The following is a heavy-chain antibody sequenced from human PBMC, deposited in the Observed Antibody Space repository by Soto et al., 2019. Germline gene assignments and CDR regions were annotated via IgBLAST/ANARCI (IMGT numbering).Heavy chain of an antibody. V-gene: IGHV4-34*01. J-gene: IGHJ3*02. CDR2: INHSGNN. CDR1: GGSFSTYY. Sequence: QLQQWGAGLLKPSETLSLTCVVSGGSFSTYYYNWIRQSPGKGLEWIGEINHSGNNNYSPSLKSRVAMSLDTSKNEFSLKLTSETAADTAVYYCARGGSNDWQVALDIWGQGTMVTVSS. D-gene: IGHD3-16*01. CDR3: ARGGSNDWQVALDI.